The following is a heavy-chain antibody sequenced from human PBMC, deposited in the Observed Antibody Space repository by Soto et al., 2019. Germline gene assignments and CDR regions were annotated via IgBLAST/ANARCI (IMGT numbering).Heavy chain of an antibody. CDR3: AREGYSSRWNPIDY. CDR1: GVSISFYY. J-gene: IGHJ4*02. V-gene: IGHV4-59*01. D-gene: IGHD6-13*01. CDR2: IDSSGST. Sequence: LSLTCTVSGVSISFYYWSWIRQPPGKGLEWIAYIDSSGSTKYNPSLKSRVTISLDTSRNQLSLKLNSVTAADTAVYYCAREGYSSRWNPIDYWGQGTQVTVS.